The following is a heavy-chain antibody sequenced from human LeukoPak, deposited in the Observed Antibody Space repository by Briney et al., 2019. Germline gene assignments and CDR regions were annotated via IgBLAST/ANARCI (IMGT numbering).Heavy chain of an antibody. Sequence: SETLSLTCAVSGGSISNGGYSWSWIRQPPGKGLEWIGYIYHSGSTYYNPSLKSRVTISVDRSKNQFSLKLSSVTAADTAVYYCARESGSGRIDYWGQGTLVTVSS. J-gene: IGHJ4*02. D-gene: IGHD3-10*01. V-gene: IGHV4-30-2*01. CDR3: ARESGSGRIDY. CDR2: IYHSGST. CDR1: GGSISNGGYS.